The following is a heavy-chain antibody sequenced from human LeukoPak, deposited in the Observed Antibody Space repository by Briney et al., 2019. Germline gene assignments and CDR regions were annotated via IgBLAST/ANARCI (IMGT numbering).Heavy chain of an antibody. CDR2: INPSGGST. D-gene: IGHD1-26*01. CDR1: GYTFTSYY. V-gene: IGHV1-46*01. Sequence: GASVKVSCKASGYTFTSYYMHWVRQAPGQGLEWMGIINPSGGSTSYAQKFQGRVTMTRDTSTSTVYMELRSLRSDDTAVYYCAREATDDSFDPWGQGTLVTVSS. J-gene: IGHJ5*02. CDR3: AREATDDSFDP.